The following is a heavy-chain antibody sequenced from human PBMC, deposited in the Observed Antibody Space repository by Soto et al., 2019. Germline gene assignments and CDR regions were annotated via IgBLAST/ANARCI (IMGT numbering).Heavy chain of an antibody. CDR2: MNPNSGKT. CDR1: GYTFTSYD. Sequence: ASVKVSCKASGYTFTSYDINWVRQATGQGLEWMGWMNPNSGKTGYAQKLQGRVTITADKSTRAAYMELSSLRFEDTAVYYCGFCGSSSCYYNHYYFYIDVWGKGTTVTVSS. D-gene: IGHD2-2*01. V-gene: IGHV1-8*01. CDR3: GFCGSSSCYYNHYYFYIDV. J-gene: IGHJ6*03.